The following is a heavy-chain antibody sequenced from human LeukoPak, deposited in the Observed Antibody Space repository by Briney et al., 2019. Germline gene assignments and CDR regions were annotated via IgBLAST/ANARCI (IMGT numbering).Heavy chain of an antibody. CDR3: ARDIAVAKAFDI. CDR2: ISAYNGNT. V-gene: IGHV1-18*01. Sequence: ASVKVSCKASGYTFTSYGISWVRQAPGQGLEWMGWISAYNGNTYYAQKLQGRVTMTTDTSTSTAYMELRSLRSDDTAVYYCARDIAVAKAFDIWGQGTMVTVSS. CDR1: GYTFTSYG. D-gene: IGHD6-19*01. J-gene: IGHJ3*02.